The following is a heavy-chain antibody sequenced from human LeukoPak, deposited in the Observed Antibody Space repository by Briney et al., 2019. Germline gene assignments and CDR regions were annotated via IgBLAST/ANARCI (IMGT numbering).Heavy chain of an antibody. CDR3: ARVPVNVTTASEFDY. CDR1: GGSFSGYY. Sequence: PSETLSLTCAVYGGSFSGYYWSWIRQPPGKGLEWIGEINHSGGTNYNPSLKSRVTISVDTSKNQFSLKLSSVTAADTAVYYCARVPVNVTTASEFDYWGQGTLVTVSS. J-gene: IGHJ4*02. CDR2: INHSGGT. V-gene: IGHV4-34*01. D-gene: IGHD4-17*01.